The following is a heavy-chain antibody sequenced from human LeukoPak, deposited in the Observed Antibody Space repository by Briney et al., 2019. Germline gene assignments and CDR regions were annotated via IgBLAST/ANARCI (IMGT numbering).Heavy chain of an antibody. CDR2: ISYDGSNK. Sequence: PGGSLRLSCAASGFTFSSYGMHWVRQAPGKGLEWVAVISYDGSNKYYADSVKGRFTISRDNSKNTLYLQMNSLRAEDTAVYYCAREGYWGQGTLVTVSS. CDR3: AREGY. J-gene: IGHJ4*02. V-gene: IGHV3-30*03. CDR1: GFTFSSYG.